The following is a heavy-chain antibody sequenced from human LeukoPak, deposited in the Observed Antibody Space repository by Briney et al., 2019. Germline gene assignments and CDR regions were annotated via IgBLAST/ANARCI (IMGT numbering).Heavy chain of an antibody. V-gene: IGHV4-39*07. CDR1: GGSISSSSYY. CDR3: ARDNVLRYFDWSERAAFDI. J-gene: IGHJ3*02. Sequence: SETLSLTCTVSGGSISSSSYYWGWIRQPPGKGLEWIGSIYYSGSTYYNPSLKSRVTISVDTSKNQFSLKLSSVTAADTAVYYCARDNVLRYFDWSERAAFDIWGQGTMVTVSS. CDR2: IYYSGST. D-gene: IGHD3-9*01.